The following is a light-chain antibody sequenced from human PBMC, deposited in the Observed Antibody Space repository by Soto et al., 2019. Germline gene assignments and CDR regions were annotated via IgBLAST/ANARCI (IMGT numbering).Light chain of an antibody. Sequence: DIVMIQSPDSLAVSLGERATINCKSSQSVLYSSNNKNYLAWYQQKPGQPPKLLIYWASTRESGVPDRFSGSGSGTDFTLTISSLQAEDVAVYYCQQYYSTPQTFGQGTKVETK. J-gene: IGKJ1*01. CDR1: QSVLYSSNNKNY. CDR3: QQYYSTPQT. CDR2: WAS. V-gene: IGKV4-1*01.